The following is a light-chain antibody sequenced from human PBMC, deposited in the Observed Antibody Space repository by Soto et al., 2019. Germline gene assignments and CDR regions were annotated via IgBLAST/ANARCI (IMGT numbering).Light chain of an antibody. CDR1: QSISNF. V-gene: IGKV1-13*02. Sequence: IHISQSPSSLSASIGDRVTITCRASQSISNFLNWFQHKPGKAPKLLIYDASSLESGVPPRFSGSGSGTEFTLTISSLQPEDFATYYCQQLNSYPLTFGGGTKVDIK. CDR2: DAS. J-gene: IGKJ4*01. CDR3: QQLNSYPLT.